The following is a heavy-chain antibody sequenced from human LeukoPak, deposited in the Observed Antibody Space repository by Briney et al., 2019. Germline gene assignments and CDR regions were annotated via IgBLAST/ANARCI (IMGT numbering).Heavy chain of an antibody. J-gene: IGHJ4*02. CDR1: GGSISTSSYS. CDR3: ASGADYDVSD. D-gene: IGHD3-22*01. CDR2: IYYSGST. V-gene: IGHV4-39*07. Sequence: SETLSLTCTVSGGSISTSSYSWGWIRQPPGKGLEWIGSIYYSGSTYYNPSLKSRVTISVDTSKNQFSLKLSSVTAADTAVYYCASGADYDVSDWGQGTLVTVSS.